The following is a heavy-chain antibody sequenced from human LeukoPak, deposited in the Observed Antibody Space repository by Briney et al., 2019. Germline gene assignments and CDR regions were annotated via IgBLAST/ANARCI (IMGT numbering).Heavy chain of an antibody. D-gene: IGHD3-22*01. Sequence: SQTLSLTCTVSGGSISSGDYFWSWIRQPPGKGLEWIGYIYYSGSAYYNPSLKSRDTISVDTSKNQFSLKLSPVTAADTAVYYCARDPHYHDRSGSFVWGQGTMVTVSS. CDR1: GGSISSGDYF. CDR2: IYYSGSA. V-gene: IGHV4-30-4*08. J-gene: IGHJ3*01. CDR3: ARDPHYHDRSGSFV.